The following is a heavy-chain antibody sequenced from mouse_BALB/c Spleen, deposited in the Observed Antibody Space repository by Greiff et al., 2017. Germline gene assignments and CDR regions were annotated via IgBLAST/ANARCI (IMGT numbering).Heavy chain of an antibody. V-gene: IGHV1-62-2*01. Sequence: QVQLKESGAELVKPGASVNLSCKASGYTFTEYIIHWVKQRSGQGLEWIGWFYPGSGTIKYNEKFKDKATLTADKSSSTVYMELSRLTSEDSAVYFCARHEVSGSNWYFAVWGAGTTVTVSS. D-gene: IGHD1-1*01. J-gene: IGHJ1*01. CDR2: FYPGSGTI. CDR1: GYTFTEYI. CDR3: ARHEVSGSNWYFAV.